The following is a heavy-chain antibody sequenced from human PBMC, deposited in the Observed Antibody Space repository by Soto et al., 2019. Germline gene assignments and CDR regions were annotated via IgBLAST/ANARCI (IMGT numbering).Heavy chain of an antibody. V-gene: IGHV3-23*01. CDR1: GFTFSSYA. D-gene: IGHD3-22*01. J-gene: IGHJ3*02. CDR2: ISGSGGST. CDR3: AKDWYYYDSSGYPPPFPRGAGGAFDI. Sequence: GESLKISCAASGFTFSSYAMSWVRQAPGKGLEWVSAISGSGGSTYYADSVKGRFTISRDNSKYTLYLQMNSLRAEDTAVYYCAKDWYYYDSSGYPPPFPRGAGGAFDIWGQGTMVTVSS.